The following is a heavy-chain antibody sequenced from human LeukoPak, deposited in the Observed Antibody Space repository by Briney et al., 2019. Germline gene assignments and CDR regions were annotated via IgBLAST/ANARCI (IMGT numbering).Heavy chain of an antibody. D-gene: IGHD3-22*01. CDR1: GFTVSNNY. V-gene: IGHV3-53*01. Sequence: GGSLRLSCAASGFTVSNNYMSWVRQAPGKGLEWVSVIYSSGSTYYADSVKGRFTISRDKTKNTLYLQMNSLRAEDTAVYYCAKSAYYDASGYYREYYFDYWGQGTLVTVSS. CDR2: IYSSGST. J-gene: IGHJ4*02. CDR3: AKSAYYDASGYYREYYFDY.